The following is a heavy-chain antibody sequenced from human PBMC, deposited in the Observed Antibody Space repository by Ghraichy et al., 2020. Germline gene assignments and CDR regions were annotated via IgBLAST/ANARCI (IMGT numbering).Heavy chain of an antibody. V-gene: IGHV1-58*02. J-gene: IGHJ6*02. CDR2: IVVGSGNT. CDR1: GFTFTSSA. D-gene: IGHD3-10*01. CDR3: AADSGSYHYYYYYYGMDV. Sequence: SVKVSCKASGFTFTSSAMQWVRQARGQRLEWIGWIVVGSGNTNYAQKSQERVTITRDMSTSTAYLELSSLRSGDTAVYYCAADSGSYHYYYYYYGMDVWGQGTTVTVSS.